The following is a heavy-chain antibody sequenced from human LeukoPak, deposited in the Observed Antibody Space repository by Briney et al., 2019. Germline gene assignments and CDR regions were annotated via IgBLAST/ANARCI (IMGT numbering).Heavy chain of an antibody. CDR2: INPDSGDT. J-gene: IGHJ5*02. D-gene: IGHD2-21*01. Sequence: ASVKVSCKASGYSFTGKYMHWVRQAPGQGLEWMGWINPDSGDTNYEQKFQGRVTMTRDTSINTAHMELSRLRSDDTAMYYCVRSIFSSFDPWGLGTLVTVSS. CDR3: VRSIFSSFDP. CDR1: GYSFTGKY. V-gene: IGHV1-2*02.